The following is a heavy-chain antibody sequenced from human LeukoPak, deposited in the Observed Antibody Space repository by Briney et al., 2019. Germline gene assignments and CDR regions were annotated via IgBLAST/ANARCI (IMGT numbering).Heavy chain of an antibody. V-gene: IGHV3-53*01. CDR3: ARGTPTALANFDY. J-gene: IGHJ4*02. CDR1: GFTVSSTY. CDR2: IYSGGNI. D-gene: IGHD5-12*01. Sequence: GGSLRLSCAASGFTVSSTYMSWVRQAPGKGLEWVSVIYSGGNIYYIDSVKGRFTISRDNSKNTLYLQMNSLRAEDTAVYYCARGTPTALANFDYWGQGTLVTVSS.